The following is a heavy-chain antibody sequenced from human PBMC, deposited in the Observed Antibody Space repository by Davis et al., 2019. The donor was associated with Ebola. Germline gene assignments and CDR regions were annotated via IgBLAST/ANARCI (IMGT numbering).Heavy chain of an antibody. J-gene: IGHJ6*04. CDR2: IYYSGST. CDR3: ARDGDYGPNYYGMDV. V-gene: IGHV4-59*12. CDR1: GGSISSYY. Sequence: SETLSLTCTVSGGSISSYYWSWIRQPPGKGLEWIGYIYYSGSTNYNPSLKSRVTISVDTSKNQFSLKLSSVTAADTAVYYCARDGDYGPNYYGMDVWGKGTTVTVSS. D-gene: IGHD4-17*01.